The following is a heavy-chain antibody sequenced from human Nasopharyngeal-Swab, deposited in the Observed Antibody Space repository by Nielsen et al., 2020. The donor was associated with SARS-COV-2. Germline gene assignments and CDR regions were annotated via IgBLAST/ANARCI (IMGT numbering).Heavy chain of an antibody. V-gene: IGHV1-69*06. CDR3: ARDSGRRRNDYGNSRHAFDI. CDR1: GDTFISYA. D-gene: IGHD4-17*01. J-gene: IGHJ3*02. CDR2: IIPISGTA. Sequence: SVKVSCKASGDTFISYAFSWVRQAPGQGLEWVGGIIPISGTAHYAQKFQGRVTITADKPTSTAYMDLTSLGSDDTAVYYCARDSGRRRNDYGNSRHAFDIWGQGTLVTVSS.